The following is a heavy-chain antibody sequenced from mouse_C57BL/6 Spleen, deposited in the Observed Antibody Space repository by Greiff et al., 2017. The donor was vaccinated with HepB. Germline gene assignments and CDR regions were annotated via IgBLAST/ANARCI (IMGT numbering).Heavy chain of an antibody. CDR2: INPDSSTI. Sequence: EVKLLQSGGGLVQPGGSLKLSCAASGIDFSRYWMSWVRRAPGKGLEWIGEINPDSSTINYAPSLKDKFIISRDNAKNTLYLQMSKVRSEDTALYYCATDGSSYPFAYWGQGTLVTVSA. D-gene: IGHD1-1*01. V-gene: IGHV4-1*01. CDR3: ATDGSSYPFAY. J-gene: IGHJ3*01. CDR1: GIDFSRYW.